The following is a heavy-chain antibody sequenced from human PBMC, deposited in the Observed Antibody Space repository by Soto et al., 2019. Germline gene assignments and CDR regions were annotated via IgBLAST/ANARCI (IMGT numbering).Heavy chain of an antibody. CDR3: ARVRVIRGVIPSLFGL. V-gene: IGHV1-69*06. Sequence: QAHLAQSGAEVKKPGSSVTVSCKASGGTFNSYGISWVRQAPGQGLDWMGVIIPLYGTVNYAQKFQGRVSITADKATRTAYMDLNSLRSDDTAVYYCARVRVIRGVIPSLFGLWGQGTQVSVSS. D-gene: IGHD3-10*01. CDR2: IIPLYGTV. CDR1: GGTFNSYG. J-gene: IGHJ4*02.